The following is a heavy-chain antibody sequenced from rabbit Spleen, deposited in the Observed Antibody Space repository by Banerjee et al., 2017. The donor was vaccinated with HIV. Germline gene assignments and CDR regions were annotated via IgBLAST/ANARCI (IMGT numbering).Heavy chain of an antibody. Sequence: QSLEESGGDLVKPGASLTLTCKASGFSFSSGYYMSWVRQAPGKGLEWIGCVGSGSGSTWYASWAKGRFTISKTSSTTVTLQMTSLTAADTATYFCASAYSDIYFNLWGQGTLVTVS. CDR3: ASAYSDIYFNL. D-gene: IGHD6-1*01. V-gene: IGHV1S40*01. J-gene: IGHJ4*01. CDR1: GFSFSSGYY. CDR2: VGSGSGST.